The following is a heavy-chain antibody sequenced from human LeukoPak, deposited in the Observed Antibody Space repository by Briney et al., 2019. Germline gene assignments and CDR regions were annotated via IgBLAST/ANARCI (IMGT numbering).Heavy chain of an antibody. D-gene: IGHD6-19*01. J-gene: IGHJ4*02. Sequence: SETLSLTCTVSGGSISSSDYYWGWIRQPPGKGLYWIGSIYYSGSTYYNSSLKSRITISVDTSKNQFSLKLSSVTAADTAVYYCARVITSGWYYFDSWGQGTLVTVSS. CDR3: ARVITSGWYYFDS. CDR1: GGSISSSDYY. CDR2: IYYSGST. V-gene: IGHV4-39*07.